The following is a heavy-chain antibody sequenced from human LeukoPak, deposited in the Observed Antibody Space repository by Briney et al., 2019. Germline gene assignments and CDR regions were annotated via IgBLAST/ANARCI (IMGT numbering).Heavy chain of an antibody. J-gene: IGHJ6*03. Sequence: SSETLSLTCTVSGGSISSYYWSWIRQPPGKGLEWIGYIYYSGSTNYNPSLKSRVTISVDTSKNQFSLKLSSVTAADTAVYYCAGAPGYYDSGYYMDVWGKGTTVTVSS. CDR2: IYYSGST. CDR1: GGSISSYY. D-gene: IGHD3-22*01. V-gene: IGHV4-59*01. CDR3: AGAPGYYDSGYYMDV.